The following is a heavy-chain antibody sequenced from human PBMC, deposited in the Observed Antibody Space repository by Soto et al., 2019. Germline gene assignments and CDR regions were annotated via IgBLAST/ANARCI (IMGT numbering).Heavy chain of an antibody. CDR2: IYYSGST. CDR3: ARAGAVVVVAARPVGAFDI. CDR1: GGSISSGGYY. V-gene: IGHV4-31*03. J-gene: IGHJ3*02. Sequence: QVQLQESGPGLVKPSQTLSLTCTVSGGSISSGGYYWSWIRQHPGKGLEWIGYIYYSGSTYYNPSLKSRVTISVDTSKNQFSLKLSSVTAADTAVYYCARAGAVVVVAARPVGAFDIWGQGTMVTVSS. D-gene: IGHD2-15*01.